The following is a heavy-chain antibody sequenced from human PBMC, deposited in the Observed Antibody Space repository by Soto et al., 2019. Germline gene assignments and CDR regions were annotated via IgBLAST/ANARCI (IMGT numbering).Heavy chain of an antibody. CDR2: TRKRSDSFTT. D-gene: IGHD1-1*01. J-gene: IGHJ4*02. CDR1: GFTLSDHH. V-gene: IGHV3-72*01. Sequence: EVQLVESGGGLVQPGGTLRRSCAPSGFTLSDHHLNLVRQAPAKGLEWLGRTRKRSDSFTTEYAASMKGRFTISRDGSWHVVFIILNCLNTDGTAGYYGVGYSFDARLDWGEGTLVAVS. CDR3: VGYSFDARLD.